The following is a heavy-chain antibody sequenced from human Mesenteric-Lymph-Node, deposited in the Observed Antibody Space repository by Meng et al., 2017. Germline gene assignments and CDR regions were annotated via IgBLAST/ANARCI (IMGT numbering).Heavy chain of an antibody. Sequence: SETLSLTCTVSGGSISSYFWSWIRQPPGKGLEWIGYIYYSGSTNYNPSLKSRVTISVDKPKNQFSLKLSSVTAADTAVYYCARDSSGWQEEDYWGPGTLVTVSS. CDR3: ARDSSGWQEEDY. J-gene: IGHJ4*02. V-gene: IGHV4-59*01. D-gene: IGHD6-19*01. CDR2: IYYSGST. CDR1: GGSISSYF.